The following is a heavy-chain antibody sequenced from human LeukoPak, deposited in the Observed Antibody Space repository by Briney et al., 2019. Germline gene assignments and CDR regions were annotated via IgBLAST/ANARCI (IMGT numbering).Heavy chain of an antibody. Sequence: GGSLRLSCVGSGFIFSSYSMNWVRQAPGKGLEWISYISSSSGTIYYADSVKGRFTISRDNAKNSLYLQMNSLRAEDTALYYCAREMITFGGVIVISCFDYWGQGTLVTVSS. CDR1: GFIFSSYS. CDR2: ISSSSGTI. CDR3: AREMITFGGVIVISCFDY. V-gene: IGHV3-48*04. J-gene: IGHJ4*02. D-gene: IGHD3-16*02.